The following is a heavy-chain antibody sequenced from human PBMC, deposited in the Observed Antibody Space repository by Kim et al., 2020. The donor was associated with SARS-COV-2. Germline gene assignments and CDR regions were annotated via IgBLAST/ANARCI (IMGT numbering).Heavy chain of an antibody. Sequence: SVKVSCKASGGTFSSYAISWVRQAPGQGLEWMGGIIPIFGTANYAQKFQGRVTITADESTSTAYMELSSLRSEDTAVYYCARDPWGAFGGRPGAVYWGQGTLVTVSS. V-gene: IGHV1-69*13. J-gene: IGHJ4*02. D-gene: IGHD3-16*01. CDR2: IIPIFGTA. CDR3: ARDPWGAFGGRPGAVY. CDR1: GGTFSSYA.